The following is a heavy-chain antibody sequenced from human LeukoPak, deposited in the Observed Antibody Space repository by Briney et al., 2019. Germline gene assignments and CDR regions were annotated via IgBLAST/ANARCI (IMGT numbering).Heavy chain of an antibody. J-gene: IGHJ5*02. CDR3: AKSRAITMVRGVIMGWFDP. CDR2: ISGSGGST. V-gene: IGHV3-23*01. Sequence: GGSLRPSCAASGFTFSSYAMSWVRQAPGKGLEWVSAISGSGGSTYYADSVKGRFTISRDNSKTTLYLQMNSLRAEDTAVYYCAKSRAITMVRGVIMGWFDPWGQGTLVTVSS. CDR1: GFTFSSYA. D-gene: IGHD3-10*01.